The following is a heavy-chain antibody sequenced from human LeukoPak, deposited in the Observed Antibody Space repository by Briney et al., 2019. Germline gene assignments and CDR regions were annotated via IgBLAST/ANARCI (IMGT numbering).Heavy chain of an antibody. J-gene: IGHJ3*02. D-gene: IGHD4-23*01. CDR3: ARDYLGGNPDAFDI. CDR1: GGSISSSSYY. V-gene: IGHV4-39*07. CDR2: IYYSGST. Sequence: SETLSLTCTASGGSISSSSYYWGWIRQPPGKGLEWIGSIYYSGSTYYNPSLNSRVTISVDTSKNQFSLKLSSVTAADTAVYYCARDYLGGNPDAFDIWGQGTMVTVSS.